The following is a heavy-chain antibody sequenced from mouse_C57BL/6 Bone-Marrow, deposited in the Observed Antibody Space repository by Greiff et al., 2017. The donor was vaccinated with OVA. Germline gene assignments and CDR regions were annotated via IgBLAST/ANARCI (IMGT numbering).Heavy chain of an antibody. Sequence: VQLKDSGPGLVKPSQSLSLTCSVTGYSITSGYYWNWIRQFPGNKLEWMGYISYDGSNNYNPSLKNRISITRDTSKNQFFLKLNSVTTEDTATYSCARAPLYYYGSSHWYFDVWGTGTTVTVSS. CDR1: GYSITSGYY. CDR2: ISYDGSN. CDR3: ARAPLYYYGSSHWYFDV. J-gene: IGHJ1*03. V-gene: IGHV3-6*01. D-gene: IGHD1-1*01.